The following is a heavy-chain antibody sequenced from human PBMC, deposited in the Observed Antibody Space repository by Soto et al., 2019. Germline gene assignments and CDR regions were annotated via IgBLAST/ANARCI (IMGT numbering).Heavy chain of an antibody. V-gene: IGHV5-51*01. CDR2: IYPGDSDT. CDR1: GYSFTSYW. CDR3: ARTRTYYYDSSGYLYYYYYYGMDV. Sequence: GESLKISCKGSGYSFTSYWIGWVRQMPGKGLEWMGIIYPGDSDTRYSPSFQGQVTISADKSISTAYLQWSSLKASDTAMYYCARTRTYYYDSSGYLYYYYYYGMDVWGQGTTVTVS. D-gene: IGHD3-22*01. J-gene: IGHJ6*02.